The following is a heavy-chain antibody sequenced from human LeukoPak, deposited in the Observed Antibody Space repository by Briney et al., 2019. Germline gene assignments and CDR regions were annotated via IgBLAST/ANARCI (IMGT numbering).Heavy chain of an antibody. CDR1: GYNFTPYW. CDR3: ARRLGYCSSTSCFGGNWFDP. CDR2: TFAGYSYT. Sequence: GESLKISCQSSGYNFTPYWIVWVRQMPGKGLEWMGITFAGYSYTIYSPSFQGQVTISVDKSISTAYLQWSSLKAPDTAMYYCARRLGYCSSTSCFGGNWFDPWGQGTLVTVSS. D-gene: IGHD2-2*01. V-gene: IGHV5-51*01. J-gene: IGHJ5*02.